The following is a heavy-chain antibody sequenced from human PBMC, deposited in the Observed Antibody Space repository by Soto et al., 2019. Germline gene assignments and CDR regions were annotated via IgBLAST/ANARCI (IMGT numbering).Heavy chain of an antibody. J-gene: IGHJ3*01. Sequence: EMQLEESGGGLVQPGGSRRLSCEASGFSFTNHWMSWVRQAPGKGLEWLANIKPDGGETYYLESVKGRFSISRDNAKDSVYLQMSGLRAEDTAVYYCARHGFHRDALDLWGQGTLVTVSS. CDR2: IKPDGGET. CDR1: GFSFTNHW. D-gene: IGHD2-2*03. CDR3: ARHGFHRDALDL. V-gene: IGHV3-7*03.